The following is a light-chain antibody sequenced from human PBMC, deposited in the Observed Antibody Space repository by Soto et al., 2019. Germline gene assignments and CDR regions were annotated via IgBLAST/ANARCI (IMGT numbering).Light chain of an antibody. J-gene: IGLJ1*01. CDR2: EVT. Sequence: QSVLTQPASVSGSPGQSITISCTGASSDIGDYNYVSWYQQHPGKAPKLIIYEVTKRPSGISNRFSGSKSGNTASLTISGLQAEDEAHYYCISFRGTDSPYVFGNGTKVTVL. V-gene: IGLV2-14*01. CDR3: ISFRGTDSPYV. CDR1: SSDIGDYNY.